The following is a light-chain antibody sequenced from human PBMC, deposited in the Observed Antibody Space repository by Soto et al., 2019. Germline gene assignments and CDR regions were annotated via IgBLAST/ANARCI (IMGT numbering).Light chain of an antibody. CDR2: IAS. CDR3: QQYGTSPWT. CDR1: QSVSSNY. Sequence: ELVLTQSPGTLSLFPGERATLSCRATQSVSSNYLAWYQQKPGQAPRLLIYIASSRATGIPDRFSGSGSGTDFTLTISRLEPEDFAVYYCQQYGTSPWTFGHGTKVEIK. V-gene: IGKV3-20*01. J-gene: IGKJ1*01.